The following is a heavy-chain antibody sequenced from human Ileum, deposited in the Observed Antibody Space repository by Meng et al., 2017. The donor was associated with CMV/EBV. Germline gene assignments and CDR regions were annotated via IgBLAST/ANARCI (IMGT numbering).Heavy chain of an antibody. V-gene: IGHV3-21*01. CDR1: GFTFSSYS. D-gene: IGHD1-26*01. CDR3: ARVVSGSYFDY. Sequence: GGSLRLSCAASGFTFSSYSMNWVRQAPGTGLEWVSSISSSSTYIYYADSVKGRFTISRDNSKNTLYLQMNSLRAEDTAVYYCARVVSGSYFDYWGQGTLVTVSS. CDR2: ISSSSTYI. J-gene: IGHJ4*02.